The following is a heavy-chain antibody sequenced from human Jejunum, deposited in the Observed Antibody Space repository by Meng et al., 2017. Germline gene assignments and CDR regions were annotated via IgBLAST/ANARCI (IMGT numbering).Heavy chain of an antibody. J-gene: IGHJ4*02. CDR3: ARGGGNYHRQSDY. Sequence: QLQLLLAESELKQLEASVKVSCKAAVYTFTKYSSNGGRQAPGQGLGWMGWINTDTGNPTYAQCFTGRYVISLDTSVSTKYLQIISLKTEDTAVFYCARGGGNYHRQSDYWGPGDLVHVAS. CDR2: INTDTGNP. V-gene: IGHV7-4-1*02. D-gene: IGHD1-26*01. CDR1: VYTFTKYS.